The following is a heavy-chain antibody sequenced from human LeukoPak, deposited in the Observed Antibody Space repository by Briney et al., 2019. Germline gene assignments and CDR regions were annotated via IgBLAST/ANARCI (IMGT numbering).Heavy chain of an antibody. Sequence: PSETLSLTCTVSGGSISGSSYYWGWIRQPPGKGLEWIGSIYYSGSTYYNPSLKSRVTISVDTSKNQFSLKLSSVTAADTAVYYCARGGYGDYETPFDYWGQGTLVTVSS. CDR1: GGSISGSSYY. CDR2: IYYSGST. V-gene: IGHV4-39*07. CDR3: ARGGYGDYETPFDY. J-gene: IGHJ4*02. D-gene: IGHD4-17*01.